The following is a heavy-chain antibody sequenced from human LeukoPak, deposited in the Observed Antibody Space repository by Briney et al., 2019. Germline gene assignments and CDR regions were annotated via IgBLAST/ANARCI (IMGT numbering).Heavy chain of an antibody. V-gene: IGHV3-7*01. CDR1: GFSFSVYW. CDR3: ARDLGIVVPAALWRARNDAFDV. J-gene: IGHJ3*01. CDR2: IKQDGSVK. D-gene: IGHD2-2*01. Sequence: GGSLRLSCAASGFSFSVYWMSWVRQAPGKGLEWVANIKQDGSVKYYVDSLKGRFTISRDNAKNSVYLQMNSLRAEDTAVYFCARDLGIVVPAALWRARNDAFDVWGQGTMVTVSS.